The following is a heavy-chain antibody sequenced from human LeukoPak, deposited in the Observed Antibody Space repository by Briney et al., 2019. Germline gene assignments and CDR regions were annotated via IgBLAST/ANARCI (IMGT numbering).Heavy chain of an antibody. Sequence: GESLKISCKGSGYRFTSYWIGWVRQMPGKGLEWMGIIYPGDSDTRYRQSFQGQVTISADKSINTAYLQWSSLKAPDTAMYYCARGLSGSYYDGFDIWGQGTMVTVSS. CDR1: GYRFTSYW. CDR3: ARGLSGSYYDGFDI. CDR2: IYPGDSDT. V-gene: IGHV5-51*06. J-gene: IGHJ3*02. D-gene: IGHD1-26*01.